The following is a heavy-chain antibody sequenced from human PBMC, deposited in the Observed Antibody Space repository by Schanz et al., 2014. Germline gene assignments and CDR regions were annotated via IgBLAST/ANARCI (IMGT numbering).Heavy chain of an antibody. V-gene: IGHV3-48*01. CDR2: IATSSSTR. D-gene: IGHD5-12*01. J-gene: IGHJ4*02. Sequence: VQLVESGGGLVKPGGSLRLSCSASGFSFSSYSMNWVRQVPGKGLEWLSYIATSSSTRHYADSVKGRVTISRDNAKNSVSLQMRRLRVEDTAVYYCASPSGYSDYGTYFDFWGQGTLXTVSS. CDR1: GFSFSSYS. CDR3: ASPSGYSDYGTYFDF.